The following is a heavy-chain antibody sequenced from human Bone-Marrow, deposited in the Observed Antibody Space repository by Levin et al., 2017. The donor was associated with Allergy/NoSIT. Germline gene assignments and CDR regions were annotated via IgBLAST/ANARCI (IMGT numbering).Heavy chain of an antibody. CDR3: ARDAGFCTGTNCFPDY. V-gene: IGHV3-30*03. CDR1: GFSFDYHG. Sequence: GESLKISCTASGFSFDYHGMHWVRQAPGKGLDWVAVTSFDGSQKYYADSVKGRFTISRDNLKNTLFLQLSRLRPEDTALYYCARDAGFCTGTNCFPDYWGQGTLVTVS. CDR2: TSFDGSQK. D-gene: IGHD2-8*02. J-gene: IGHJ4*02.